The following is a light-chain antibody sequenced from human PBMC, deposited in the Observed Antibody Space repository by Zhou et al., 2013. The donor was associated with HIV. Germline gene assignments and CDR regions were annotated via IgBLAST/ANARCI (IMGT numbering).Light chain of an antibody. J-gene: IGKJ5*01. CDR3: QQRSNWPIT. V-gene: IGKV3-15*01. Sequence: EIVMTQSPATVSVSPGEGATLSCRASQSVSSNLAWYQQKPGQAPRLLIFEASTRAIGVPVMFSGSGSGTEFTLTISSLEPEDFAVYYCQQRSNWPITFGHGTRLEIK. CDR2: EAS. CDR1: QSVSSN.